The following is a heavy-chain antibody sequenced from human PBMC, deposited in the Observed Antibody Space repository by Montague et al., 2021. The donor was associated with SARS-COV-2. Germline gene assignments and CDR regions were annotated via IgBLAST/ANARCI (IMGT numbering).Heavy chain of an antibody. CDR1: GGSINSVSYY. CDR2: IYYSGST. D-gene: IGHD3-16*01. Sequence: TLSLTCTVSGGSINSVSYYWSWIRQPPGKGLEWIGFIYYSGSTYYNPSLRSRLAISVDTSTNQFSLKLSSVTAADTAVYFCARMGGCYHYYFDYWGLGTLVTVSS. V-gene: IGHV4-31*03. J-gene: IGHJ4*02. CDR3: ARMGGCYHYYFDY.